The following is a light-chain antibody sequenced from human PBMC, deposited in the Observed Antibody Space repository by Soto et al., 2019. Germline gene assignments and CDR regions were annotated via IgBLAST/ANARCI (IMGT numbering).Light chain of an antibody. CDR1: QSISSW. CDR2: DAS. CDR3: QQYNSYSALT. J-gene: IGKJ4*01. Sequence: DIQMTQSPSTLSASVGDRVTITCRASQSISSWLAWYQQKRGKAPKLLIYDASSLESGVPSRCSGSGSGTEFTLPISSLQPDDFATDYCQQYNSYSALTFGGGTKVEIK. V-gene: IGKV1-5*01.